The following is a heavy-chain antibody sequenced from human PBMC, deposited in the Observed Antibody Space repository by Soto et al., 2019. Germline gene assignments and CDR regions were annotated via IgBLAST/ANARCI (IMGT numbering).Heavy chain of an antibody. V-gene: IGHV1-3*01. CDR3: ARDTAMTDYYYYMDG. D-gene: IGHD5-18*01. Sequence: QVQLVQSGAEVKKPGASVKVSCKASGYTFTSYAMHWVRQAPGQRLEWMGWINAGNGNTKYSQKFQGRVTITRDTSASTAYMELSSLRSEDTAVYYCARDTAMTDYYYYMDGWGKGTTVTVSS. J-gene: IGHJ6*03. CDR1: GYTFTSYA. CDR2: INAGNGNT.